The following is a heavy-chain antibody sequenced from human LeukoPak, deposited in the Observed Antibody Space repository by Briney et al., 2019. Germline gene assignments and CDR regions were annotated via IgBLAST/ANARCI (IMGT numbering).Heavy chain of an antibody. D-gene: IGHD5-18*01. V-gene: IGHV3-74*01. CDR2: INSDGSIT. CDR3: ARDAVDTANAV. Sequence: GGSLRLSCAASGFTFTTYWMHWVRQAPGKGLVWVSHINSDGSITSYADSVKGRFTISRDNAKNTLYLQMNSLRAEDTAVYYCARDAVDTANAVWGQGTTVTVSS. CDR1: GFTFTTYW. J-gene: IGHJ6*02.